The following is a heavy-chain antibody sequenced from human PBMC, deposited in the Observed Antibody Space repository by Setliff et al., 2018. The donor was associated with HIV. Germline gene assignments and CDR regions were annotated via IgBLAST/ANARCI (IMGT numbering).Heavy chain of an antibody. D-gene: IGHD6-19*01. CDR3: MIAVAADAFDI. J-gene: IGHJ3*02. CDR2: IYYSGST. V-gene: IGHV4-39*01. Sequence: SETLSLTCAVSGGSISSSSYYWGWIRQPPGKGLEWIGSIYYSGSTYYNPSLKSRVTISVDTSKNQFSLKLSSVTAADTAVYYCMIAVAADAFDIWGQGTMVTVSS. CDR1: GGSISSSSYY.